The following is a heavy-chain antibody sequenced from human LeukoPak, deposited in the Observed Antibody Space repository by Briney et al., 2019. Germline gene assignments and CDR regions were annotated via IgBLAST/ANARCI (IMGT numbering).Heavy chain of an antibody. CDR1: GFTFSNYA. CDR2: ISYDGDNK. CDR3: AGGQMFTSGGFDD. V-gene: IGHV3-30-3*01. J-gene: IGHJ4*02. D-gene: IGHD6-19*01. Sequence: GRSLRLSCAASGFTFSNYAMHWVRQAPGKGLEWVAVISYDGDNKYYTNSVKGRFTISRDNSKNTLFLQMNTLRVEDTAVYYCAGGQMFTSGGFDDWGQGTLVTVSS.